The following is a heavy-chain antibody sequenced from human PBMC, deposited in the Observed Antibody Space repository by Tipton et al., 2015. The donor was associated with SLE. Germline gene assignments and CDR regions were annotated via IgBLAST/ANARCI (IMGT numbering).Heavy chain of an antibody. V-gene: IGHV4-34*01. J-gene: IGHJ5*02. CDR2: IKHSGST. D-gene: IGHD2-15*01. CDR3: ATEGGNWFDP. CDR1: GGSFTMYY. Sequence: TLSLTCAVSGGSFTMYYWSWIRQSPGKGLEWIGEIKHSGSTNYNPSLKARVTLSADTSKNQVSLRLTSVTAADTAVYYCATEGGNWFDPWGQGILVTVSS.